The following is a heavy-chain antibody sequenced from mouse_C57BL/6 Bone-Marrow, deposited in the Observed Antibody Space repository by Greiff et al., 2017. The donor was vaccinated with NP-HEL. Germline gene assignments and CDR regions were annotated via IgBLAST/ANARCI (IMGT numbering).Heavy chain of an antibody. V-gene: IGHV5-4*03. J-gene: IGHJ2*01. CDR2: ISDGGSYT. CDR1: GFTFSSYA. CDR3: ARGPYGSLFDY. Sequence: EVKLVESGGGLVKPGGSLKLSCAASGFTFSSYAMSWVRQTPEKRLEWVATISDGGSYTYYPDNVKGRFTISRDNAKNNLYLQMSQLKSEDTAMYYCARGPYGSLFDYWGQGTTLTVSS. D-gene: IGHD1-1*01.